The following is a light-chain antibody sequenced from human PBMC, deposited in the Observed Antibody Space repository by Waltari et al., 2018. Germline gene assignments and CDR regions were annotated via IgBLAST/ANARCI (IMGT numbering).Light chain of an antibody. Sequence: QSALTQPASVSGSPGQSITISCTGTSSDVGFADVVSWFQQHPGNAPKLITYEVTQRPSGVSVRFSGSKSGNTAFLTISGLQADDEADYYCCSYGSMNVYVFGTGTTVTVL. J-gene: IGLJ1*01. CDR2: EVT. CDR3: CSYGSMNVYV. V-gene: IGLV2-23*02. CDR1: SSDVGFADV.